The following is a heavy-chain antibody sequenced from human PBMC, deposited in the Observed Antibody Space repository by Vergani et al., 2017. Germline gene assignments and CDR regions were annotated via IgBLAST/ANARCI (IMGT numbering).Heavy chain of an antibody. V-gene: IGHV3-9*01. CDR1: GFTFDDYA. Sequence: EVQLVESGGGLVQPGRSLRLSCAASGFTFDDYAMHWVRQAPGKGLEWVSGISWNSGSIGYADSVKGRFTISRDNAKNSLYLQMNSLKTEDTAVYYCTRDAVTIWEHIVVVTAPPVYYYYYYGMDVWGQGP. CDR2: ISWNSGSI. CDR3: TRDAVTIWEHIVVVTAPPVYYYYYYGMDV. D-gene: IGHD2-21*02. J-gene: IGHJ6*02.